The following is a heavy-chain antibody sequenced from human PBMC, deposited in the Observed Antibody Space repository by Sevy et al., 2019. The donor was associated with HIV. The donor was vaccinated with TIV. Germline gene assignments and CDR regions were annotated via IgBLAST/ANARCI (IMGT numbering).Heavy chain of an antibody. J-gene: IGHJ6*02. CDR3: AKDISPGPYCSSTSCSPAHYDYGMDV. Sequence: GGSLRLSCAASGFTFDDYAMHWVRQAPGKGLEWVSGISWNSGSIGYADSVKGRFTISRDNAKNSLYLQMNSLRAEDTALYYCAKDISPGPYCSSTSCSPAHYDYGMDVWGQGTTVTVSS. CDR2: ISWNSGSI. V-gene: IGHV3-9*01. CDR1: GFTFDDYA. D-gene: IGHD2-2*01.